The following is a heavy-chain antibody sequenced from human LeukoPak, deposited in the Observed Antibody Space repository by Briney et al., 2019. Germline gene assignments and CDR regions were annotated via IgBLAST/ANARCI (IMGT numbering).Heavy chain of an antibody. CDR1: GGSFSGYY. Sequence: SETLSLTCAVYGGSFSGYYWSWIRQPPGKGLEWIGYIYYSGSTNYNPSLKSRVTISVDTSKNQFSLKLSSVTAADTAVYYCARSTIFGVVIIPFDYWGQGTLVTVSS. D-gene: IGHD3-3*01. J-gene: IGHJ4*02. V-gene: IGHV4-59*01. CDR3: ARSTIFGVVIIPFDY. CDR2: IYYSGST.